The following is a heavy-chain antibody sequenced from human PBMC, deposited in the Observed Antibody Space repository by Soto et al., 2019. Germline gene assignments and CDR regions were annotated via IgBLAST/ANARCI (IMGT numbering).Heavy chain of an antibody. D-gene: IGHD2-15*01. CDR2: IRPSNSDT. Sequence: GESMKISCKGPQSTFTNFWIGWVRQMPGKGLEWMGIIRPSNSDTRYSPSLQSQVTISADKSINTAYLQWSSLGASDTAMYFCTSGFDSGVWHRWGQGTLVIVSS. CDR1: QSTFTNFW. J-gene: IGHJ4*02. V-gene: IGHV5-51*01. CDR3: TSGFDSGVWHR.